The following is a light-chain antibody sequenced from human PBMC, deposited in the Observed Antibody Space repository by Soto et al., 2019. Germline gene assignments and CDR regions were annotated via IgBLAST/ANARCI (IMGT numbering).Light chain of an antibody. CDR2: KAS. J-gene: IGKJ1*01. CDR1: QTLRSW. V-gene: IGKV1-5*03. CDR3: QHYNSYSEA. Sequence: IQMPQPPSTLSGSVGARVTITCRARQTLRSWLAWYQQKPGKAPKLLIYKASTLKSGVPSRFSGSGSGTEFTLTISSLQPDDFATYYCQHYNSYSEAFGQGTKVDIK.